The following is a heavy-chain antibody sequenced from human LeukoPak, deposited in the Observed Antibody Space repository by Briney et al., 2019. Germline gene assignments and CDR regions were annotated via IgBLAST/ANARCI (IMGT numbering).Heavy chain of an antibody. CDR1: GFTVSSNY. Sequence: PGGSLRLSCAASGFTVSSNYMSWVRQAPGKGLEWVSVIYSGGSTYYADSVKGRFTISRDNSKNTLYLQMNSLRAEDTAVYYCAGCYLNYYYYMGVWGKGTTVTVSS. J-gene: IGHJ6*03. D-gene: IGHD3-10*01. V-gene: IGHV3-53*01. CDR2: IYSGGST. CDR3: AGCYLNYYYYMGV.